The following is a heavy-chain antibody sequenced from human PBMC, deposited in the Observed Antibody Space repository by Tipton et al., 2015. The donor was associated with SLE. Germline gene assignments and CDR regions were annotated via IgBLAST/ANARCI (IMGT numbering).Heavy chain of an antibody. CDR1: GGSISSGSYY. D-gene: IGHD4-23*01. CDR3: ASGGYGGNFLGWFDP. Sequence: TLSLTCTVSGGSISSGSYYWSWIRQSAGTGLEWIGHIYTSGSTNYNPSLKSRATISLDTSKNQFSLKVTSVTAADTAVYYCASGGYGGNFLGWFDPWGQGTLVTVSS. J-gene: IGHJ5*02. V-gene: IGHV4-61*09. CDR2: IYTSGST.